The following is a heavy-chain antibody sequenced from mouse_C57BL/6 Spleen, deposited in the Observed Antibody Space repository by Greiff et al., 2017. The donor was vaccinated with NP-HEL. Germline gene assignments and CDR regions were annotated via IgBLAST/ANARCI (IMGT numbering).Heavy chain of an antibody. CDR2: IDPEDGET. J-gene: IGHJ3*01. D-gene: IGHD3-2*02. V-gene: IGHV14-2*01. CDR1: GFNIKDYY. CDR3: ASQTAQAFFAY. Sequence: VQLQQSGAELVKPGASVKLSCTASGFNIKDYYMHWVKQRTEQGLEWIGRIDPEDGETKYAPKFQGKATLTADTSSNTAYLQLSSLTSEDTAVYYCASQTAQAFFAYWGQGTLVTVSA.